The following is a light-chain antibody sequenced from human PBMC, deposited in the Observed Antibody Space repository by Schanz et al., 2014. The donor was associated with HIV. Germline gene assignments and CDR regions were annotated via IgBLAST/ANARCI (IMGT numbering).Light chain of an antibody. CDR1: SSDVGDYNY. V-gene: IGLV2-14*01. Sequence: QSVLTQPASASGSPGQSVTISCTGTSSDVGDYNYVSWYQQHPGKAPKIMIFEVSKRPSGVSHRFSASKSDITASLTISGLQAADEADYYCASYTMSNTWKFGGGTKLTVL. J-gene: IGLJ2*01. CDR2: EVS. CDR3: ASYTMSNTWK.